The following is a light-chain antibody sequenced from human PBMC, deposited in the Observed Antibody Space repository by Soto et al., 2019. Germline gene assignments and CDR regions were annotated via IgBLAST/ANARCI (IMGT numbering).Light chain of an antibody. CDR2: EGS. Sequence: QSALTQPASVSGAPGQSITISCTGTSTDIVSWYQQHPGKAPNRIVYEGSKRPTGHSNCLSGYKSGNTASLTISGLPAEDAADYYCCSYAGSSTLVFGGGTKLTVL. J-gene: IGLJ2*01. CDR1: STDI. V-gene: IGLV2-23*01. CDR3: CSYAGSSTLV.